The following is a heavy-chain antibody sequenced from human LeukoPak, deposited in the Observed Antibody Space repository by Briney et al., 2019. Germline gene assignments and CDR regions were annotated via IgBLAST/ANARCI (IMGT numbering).Heavy chain of an antibody. J-gene: IGHJ6*03. CDR3: ARQFKSGSYYRYYYYYMDV. Sequence: SSETLPLTCTASGGSISSYYWSWIRQPPGKGLEWIGYIYTSGSTNYNPSLKSRVTISVDTSKNQFSLKLSSVTAADTAVYYCARQFKSGSYYRYYYYYMDVWGKGTTVTVSS. CDR1: GGSISSYY. CDR2: IYTSGST. V-gene: IGHV4-4*09. D-gene: IGHD1-26*01.